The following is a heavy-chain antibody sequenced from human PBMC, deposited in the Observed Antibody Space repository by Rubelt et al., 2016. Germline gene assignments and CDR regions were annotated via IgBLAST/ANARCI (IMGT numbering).Heavy chain of an antibody. D-gene: IGHD1-26*01. CDR2: MNQDGSTT. CDR3: ARDIREVGATLYFDY. V-gene: IGHV3-7*03. CDR1: GFTFSTYS. Sequence: EVQLVESGGGLVKPGGSLRLSCAASGFTFSTYSMHWVRQAPGKGLEWVANMNQDGSTTYYGDSLKGRFTISRDNAKNSLYLQMSSLRAEDTAVYYCARDIREVGATLYFDYWGQGTLVTVSS. J-gene: IGHJ4*02.